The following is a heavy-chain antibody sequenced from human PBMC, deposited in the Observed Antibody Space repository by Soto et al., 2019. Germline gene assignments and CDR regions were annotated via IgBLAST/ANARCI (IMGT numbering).Heavy chain of an antibody. J-gene: IGHJ6*02. Sequence: VQLVESGGDFVQPGRSLRLSCTYSGFNSDDHGLAWVRQAPGKGLEWVGFTAGQSYGGIIEYAASVKGRFTISRDDSKKVVYLHMEGLQAEDTGTYFCSRDSDFYGPDTWGQGTTVTVSS. D-gene: IGHD4-17*01. CDR2: TAGQSYGGII. V-gene: IGHV3-49*04. CDR3: SRDSDFYGPDT. CDR1: GFNSDDHG.